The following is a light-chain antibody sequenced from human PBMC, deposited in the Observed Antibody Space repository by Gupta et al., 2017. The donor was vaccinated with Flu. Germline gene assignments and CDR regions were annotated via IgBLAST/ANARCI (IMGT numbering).Light chain of an antibody. CDR2: DTD. Sequence: TITRTWVFTAGSVSSNNYPSWYRQTPGQAPRPLIYDTDSRASGVSDRFSGSVVGNKAALTITGVQADDESDYFCILFVEPGTWLFGGGTKLTVL. CDR3: ILFVEPGTWL. V-gene: IGLV8-61*01. CDR1: AGSVSSNNY. J-gene: IGLJ2*01.